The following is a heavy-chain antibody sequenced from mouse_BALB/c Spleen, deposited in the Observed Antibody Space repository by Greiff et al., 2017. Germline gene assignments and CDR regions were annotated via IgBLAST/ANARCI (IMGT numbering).Heavy chain of an antibody. V-gene: IGHV5-9-3*01. J-gene: IGHJ2*01. D-gene: IGHD2-4*01. Sequence: EVKLVESGGDLVKPGGSLKLSCAASGFTFSSYAMSWVRQTPEKRLEWVATISSGGSYTYYPDSVKGRFTISRDNAKNTLYLQMSSLRSEDTAMYYCARMINPADYWGQGTTLTVSS. CDR3: ARMINPADY. CDR2: ISSGGSYT. CDR1: GFTFSSYA.